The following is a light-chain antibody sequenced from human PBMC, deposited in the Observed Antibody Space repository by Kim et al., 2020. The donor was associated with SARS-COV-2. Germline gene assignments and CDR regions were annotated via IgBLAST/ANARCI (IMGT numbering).Light chain of an antibody. CDR1: STNIVSNS. Sequence: GQTVDISCSGASTNIVSNSVYSYQTLPGPAPKPLIYRRNQRPSGVPDRFSGSQSGTSASLAISGLRSEDEADYYCVAWDDSLSGRVFGGGTQLTVL. CDR2: RRN. CDR3: VAWDDSLSGRV. V-gene: IGLV1-47*01. J-gene: IGLJ3*02.